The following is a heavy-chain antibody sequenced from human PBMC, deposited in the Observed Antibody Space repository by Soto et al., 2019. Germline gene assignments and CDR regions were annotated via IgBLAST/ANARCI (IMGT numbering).Heavy chain of an antibody. V-gene: IGHV1-2*04. CDR1: GCTFTGYY. D-gene: IGHD6-19*01. J-gene: IGHJ4*02. CDR2: INPNSGGT. CDR3: AREGSSGWFY. Sequence: ASVKFSCKASGCTFTGYYMHWVRQAPGQGLEWMEWINPNSGGTNYAQKFQGWVTMTRDTSISTAYMELSRLRSDDTAVYYCAREGSSGWFYWGQGTLVTVSS.